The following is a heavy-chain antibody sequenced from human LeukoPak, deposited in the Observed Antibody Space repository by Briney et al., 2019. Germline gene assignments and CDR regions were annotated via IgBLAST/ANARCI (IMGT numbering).Heavy chain of an antibody. CDR1: GGSISSYY. V-gene: IGHV4-59*01. D-gene: IGHD6-13*01. CDR3: ARAASSWSFDY. J-gene: IGHJ4*02. CDR2: IYYSGIT. Sequence: PSETLSLTCTVSGGSISSYYWSWIRQPPGKGLEWIGYIYYSGITNYNPSLKSRVTISVDTSKNQFSLKLNSVTAVDTAVYYCARAASSWSFDYWGQGTLVTVSS.